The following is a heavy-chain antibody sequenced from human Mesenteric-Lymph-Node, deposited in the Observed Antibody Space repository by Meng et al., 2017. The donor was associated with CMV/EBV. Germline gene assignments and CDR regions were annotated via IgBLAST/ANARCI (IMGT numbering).Heavy chain of an antibody. D-gene: IGHD6-13*01. J-gene: IGHJ4*02. CDR2: IYWDDDK. CDR1: GFSLSTSGVG. Sequence: QITLTESGPTLVKPTQTLTLTCHFSGFSLSTSGVGVCWIRQPPGKALEWLALIYWDDDKRYSPSLKSRLTITKDTSKNQVVLTMTNMDPVDTATYYCAHSSGIAAAGPFYFDYWGQGTLVTVSS. CDR3: AHSSGIAAAGPFYFDY. V-gene: IGHV2-5*02.